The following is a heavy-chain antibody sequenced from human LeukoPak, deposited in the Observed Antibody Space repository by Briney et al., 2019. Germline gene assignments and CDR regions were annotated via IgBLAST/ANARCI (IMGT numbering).Heavy chain of an antibody. Sequence: PSETLSLTCTVSGGSISSYYWSWIRQPPGKGLEWIGYIYYSGSTNYNPSLKSRVTISIDTSKSQFSLKLSSVTAADTAVYYCARRQYSYGTDWGQGTLVTVSS. J-gene: IGHJ4*02. V-gene: IGHV4-59*01. CDR3: ARRQYSYGTD. CDR2: IYYSGST. D-gene: IGHD5-18*01. CDR1: GGSISSYY.